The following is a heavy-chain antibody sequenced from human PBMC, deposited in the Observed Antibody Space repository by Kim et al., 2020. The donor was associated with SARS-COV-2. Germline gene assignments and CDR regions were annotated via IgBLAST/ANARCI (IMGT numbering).Heavy chain of an antibody. D-gene: IGHD5-18*01. V-gene: IGHV5-51*01. CDR1: GYSFTSYW. CDR2: IYPGDSDT. Sequence: GESLKISCKGSGYSFTSYWIGWVRQMPGKGLEWMGIIYPGDSDTRYSPSFQGQVTISADKSLSTAYLQWSSLKASDTAMYYCARYGGYSYGSYYYFGMDVWGQGTAVTVSS. CDR3: ARYGGYSYGSYYYFGMDV. J-gene: IGHJ6*02.